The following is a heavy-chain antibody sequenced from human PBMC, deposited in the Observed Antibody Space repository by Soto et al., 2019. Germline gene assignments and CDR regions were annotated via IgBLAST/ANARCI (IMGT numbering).Heavy chain of an antibody. D-gene: IGHD3-9*01. Sequence: PGESLKISCKGSGYSFTSYWIGWVRQMPGKGLEWMGIIYPGDSDTRYSPSFQGRVTISADKSISTAYLQWSSLKASDTAMYYCASAIQLRYFDWNYGAFDIWGQGTMVTVSS. CDR2: IYPGDSDT. CDR3: ASAIQLRYFDWNYGAFDI. V-gene: IGHV5-51*01. CDR1: GYSFTSYW. J-gene: IGHJ3*02.